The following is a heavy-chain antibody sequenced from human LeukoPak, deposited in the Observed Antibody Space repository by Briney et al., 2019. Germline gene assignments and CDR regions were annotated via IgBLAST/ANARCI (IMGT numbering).Heavy chain of an antibody. J-gene: IGHJ4*02. CDR1: GYTFTSYG. CDR2: ISTYNGNT. V-gene: IGHV1-18*01. Sequence: GASVKVSCKASGYTFTSYGISWVRQAPGQGLEWMGWISTYNGNTNYAQKLQDRVTMTTDTSTSTAYMELRSLTSDDTAVYYCARDGINYYDSTGYQYTLEYWGQGTLVTVSS. D-gene: IGHD3-22*01. CDR3: ARDGINYYDSTGYQYTLEY.